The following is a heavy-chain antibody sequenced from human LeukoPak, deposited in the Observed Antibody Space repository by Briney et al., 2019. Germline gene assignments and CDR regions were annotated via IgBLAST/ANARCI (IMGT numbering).Heavy chain of an antibody. D-gene: IGHD3-22*01. CDR1: GFTFSSYA. CDR3: ARVTSTEYDSSGYYYGKAFDY. Sequence: GGSLRLSCAASGFTFSSYAMHWVRQAPGKGLEWVAVISYDGSNKYYADSVKGRFTISRDNSKNTLYLQMNSLRAEDTAVYYCARVTSTEYDSSGYYYGKAFDYWGQGTLVTVFS. V-gene: IGHV3-30*04. J-gene: IGHJ4*02. CDR2: ISYDGSNK.